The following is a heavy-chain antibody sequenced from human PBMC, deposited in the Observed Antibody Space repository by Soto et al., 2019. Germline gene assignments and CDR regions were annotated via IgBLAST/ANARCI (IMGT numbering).Heavy chain of an antibody. Sequence: GGSLRLSCAASGVTVSSNYMSWVRQAPGKGLEWVSGIGGSGGNTYYADSVKGRFTISRDNSKNTLFLQMNSLRAEDTAEYYCAAESLFYYDSSGPYVGAFDIWGQGTMVTVSS. D-gene: IGHD3-22*01. CDR2: IGGSGGNT. CDR3: AAESLFYYDSSGPYVGAFDI. V-gene: IGHV3-23*01. J-gene: IGHJ3*02. CDR1: GVTVSSNY.